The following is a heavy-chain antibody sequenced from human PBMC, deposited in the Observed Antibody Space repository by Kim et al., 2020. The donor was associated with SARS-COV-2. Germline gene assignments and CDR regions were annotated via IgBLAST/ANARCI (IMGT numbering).Heavy chain of an antibody. J-gene: IGHJ4*02. V-gene: IGHV3-11*01. Sequence: YVADSVNGRFTNSKDNANNSLNLQMNSLRAEDTAVYYCARDTYGNDSFDCWGQGTLVTVSS. D-gene: IGHD1-1*01. CDR3: ARDTYGNDSFDC.